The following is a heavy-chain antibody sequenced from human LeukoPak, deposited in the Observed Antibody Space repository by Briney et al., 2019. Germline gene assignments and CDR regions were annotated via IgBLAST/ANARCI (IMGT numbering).Heavy chain of an antibody. CDR2: ISAYNGNT. V-gene: IGHV1-18*01. CDR3: ARAGASSSTSCQTRTYYYYYMDV. D-gene: IGHD2-2*01. Sequence: GASVKVSCKASGYTFTSYGISWVRQAPGQGLEWMGWISAYNGNTNYAQKLQGRVTMTTDTSTSTAYMELRSLRSDDTAVYYCARAGASSSTSCQTRTYYYYYMDVWGKGTTVTVSS. CDR1: GYTFTSYG. J-gene: IGHJ6*03.